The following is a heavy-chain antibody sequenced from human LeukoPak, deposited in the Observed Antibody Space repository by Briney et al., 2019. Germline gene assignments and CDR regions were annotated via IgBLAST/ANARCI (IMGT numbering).Heavy chain of an antibody. CDR2: IKEDGSEE. V-gene: IGHV3-7*01. J-gene: IGHJ4*02. CDR3: ASQSGYYFDY. CDR1: GFTFSSYW. Sequence: PGGSLRLSCAASGFTFSSYWMSWVRQAPGKGLEWVANIKEDGSEESYVDSVKGRFTISRDNAKNSLYLQMNSLRAEDTAVYYCASQSGYYFDYWGQGTLVTVSP.